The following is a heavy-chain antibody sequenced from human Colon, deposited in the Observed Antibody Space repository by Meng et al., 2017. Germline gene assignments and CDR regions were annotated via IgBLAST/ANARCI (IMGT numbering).Heavy chain of an antibody. D-gene: IGHD7-27*01. CDR2: INRNGDLD. J-gene: IGHJ4*02. V-gene: IGHV3-11*01. CDR1: GGTFSDHY. CDR3: GRGHWGLDY. Sequence: VHLVESGGGLVKPGGYLRLSCVVSGGTFSDHYMSWIRQAPGKGLEWVAFINRNGDLDSYADSVKGRFTISRDNAKNSLFLQLNSLTDEDTAVYYCGRGHWGLDYLGQGTLVTVSS.